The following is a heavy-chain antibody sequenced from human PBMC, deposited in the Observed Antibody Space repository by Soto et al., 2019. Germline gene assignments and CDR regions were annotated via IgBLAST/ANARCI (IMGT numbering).Heavy chain of an antibody. Sequence: SETLSLTCTVSGGSISSYYWSWIRQPAGKGLEWIGRIYTSGSTNYNPSLKSRVTMSVDTSKNQFSLKLSSVTAADTAVYYCERGATCITMVRGVSFCYYGMDVWGQGTTVTVSS. CDR1: GGSISSYY. CDR2: IYTSGST. D-gene: IGHD3-10*01. V-gene: IGHV4-4*07. CDR3: ERGATCITMVRGVSFCYYGMDV. J-gene: IGHJ6*02.